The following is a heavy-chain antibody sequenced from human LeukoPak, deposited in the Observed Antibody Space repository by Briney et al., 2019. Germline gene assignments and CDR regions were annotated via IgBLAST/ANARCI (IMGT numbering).Heavy chain of an antibody. D-gene: IGHD3-10*01. V-gene: IGHV3-30*02. CDR1: GFTFSRYG. Sequence: PGGSLRLSCAASGFTFSRYGMHWVRQAPGKGLEWVAFIRYDGSDKDYADSVKGRFTISRDNAKNTLYWQMNSVRVEDTAVYYCAKNYGFDYWGQGTLVTVSS. CDR3: AKNYGFDY. CDR2: IRYDGSDK. J-gene: IGHJ4*02.